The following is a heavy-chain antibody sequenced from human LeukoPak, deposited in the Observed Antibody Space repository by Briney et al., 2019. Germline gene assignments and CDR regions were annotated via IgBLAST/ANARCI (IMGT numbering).Heavy chain of an antibody. CDR1: GYTFTGYY. CDR3: ARVATGYSSGWPNYYYYYMDV. V-gene: IGHV1-2*02. CDR2: INPNSGGT. D-gene: IGHD6-19*01. Sequence: ASVKVSCKASGYTFTGYYMHWVRQAPGQGLEWMGWINPNSGGTNYAQKFQGRVTMTRDTSISTAYMELSRLRSDDTAVYYCARVATGYSSGWPNYYYYYMDVWGKGTTVTVSS. J-gene: IGHJ6*03.